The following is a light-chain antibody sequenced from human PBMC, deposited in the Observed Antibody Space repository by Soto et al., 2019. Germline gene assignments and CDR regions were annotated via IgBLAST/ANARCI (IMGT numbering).Light chain of an antibody. V-gene: IGKV3-20*01. Sequence: EIVMTQSPATLSVSPGERATLSCRASQSVISNLAWYQQKPGQAPRLLIYGASSRATGTPDRFSGSGSGTDFTLTISRLEPEDSAVYYCQQFGGSPPVTFGGGTKVDI. CDR3: QQFGGSPPVT. J-gene: IGKJ4*01. CDR2: GAS. CDR1: QSVISN.